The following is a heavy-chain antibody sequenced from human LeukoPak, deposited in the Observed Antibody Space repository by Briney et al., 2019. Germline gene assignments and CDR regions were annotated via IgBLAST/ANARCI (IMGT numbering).Heavy chain of an antibody. J-gene: IGHJ6*03. CDR2: ISGSGGST. D-gene: IGHD6-6*01. CDR3: AKGGGDSSSPPYYYYYMDV. CDR1: GFTFSSYA. V-gene: IGHV3-23*01. Sequence: GGSLRLSCAASGFTFSSYAMSWVRQAPGKGLEWVSAISGSGGSTYYADSVKGRFTISRDNSKNTLYLQMNSLRAEDTAVYYCAKGGGDSSSPPYYYYYMDVWGKGTTVTVSS.